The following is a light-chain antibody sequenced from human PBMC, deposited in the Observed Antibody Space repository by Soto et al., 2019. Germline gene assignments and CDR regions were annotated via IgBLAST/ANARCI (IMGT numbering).Light chain of an antibody. J-gene: IGKJ1*01. CDR2: LGS. CDR1: QSRMHSNGYHY. Sequence: EIVMTQSPLSLPVTPGEPASISCRSRQSRMHSNGYHYLVWYLQKPGQSPQLLIYLGSNRASGGHDRFSGSGSGTEFTMKSSRVVAEDVGVYYCMHALQTSWTVGQGTKVEIK. CDR3: MHALQTSWT. V-gene: IGKV2-28*01.